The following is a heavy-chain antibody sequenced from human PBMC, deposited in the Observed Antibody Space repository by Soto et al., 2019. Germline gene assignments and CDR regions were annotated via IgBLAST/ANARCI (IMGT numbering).Heavy chain of an antibody. J-gene: IGHJ4*02. CDR1: GGTFSSYA. CDR3: ARGVRGYCSSTSCYTHLGY. V-gene: IGHV1-69*13. D-gene: IGHD2-2*02. Sequence: GASVKVSCKASGGTFSSYAISWLRQAPGQGLEWMGGIIPIFGTANYAQKFQGRVTITADESTSTAYMELSSLRSEDTAVYYCARGVRGYCSSTSCYTHLGYWGQGTLVTVSS. CDR2: IIPIFGTA.